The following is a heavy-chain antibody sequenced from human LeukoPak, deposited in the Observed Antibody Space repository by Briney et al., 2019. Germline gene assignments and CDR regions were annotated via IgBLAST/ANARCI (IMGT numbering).Heavy chain of an antibody. V-gene: IGHV3-23*01. CDR2: ISISGGST. D-gene: IGHD2-2*01. Sequence: GGSLRLSCAASGFTLSSYAMTWVRQARGKGLEGGSGISISGGSTYYADSVKGRVTISRDNSKNRLYLQMNSLRAEDTAVYYCARDLFGCSGSSCYEGVAYYLDPWGQGTLVTVSS. CDR1: GFTLSSYA. J-gene: IGHJ5*02. CDR3: ARDLFGCSGSSCYEGVAYYLDP.